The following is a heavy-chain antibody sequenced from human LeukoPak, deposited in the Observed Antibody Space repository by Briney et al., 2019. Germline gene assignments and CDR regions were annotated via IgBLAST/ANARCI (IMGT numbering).Heavy chain of an antibody. D-gene: IGHD6-19*01. CDR2: ISGSGINT. CDR1: GFSSGNYA. V-gene: IGHV3-23*01. J-gene: IGHJ2*01. CDR3: GLLGSLKLGVAGHYWYFNL. Sequence: GGSLRLSCTASGFSSGNYAMSWVRQAPGKGLEWVSTISGSGINTYYPDPVKGRFSISRDNSKSTLYLQINSLRAENTAVYYCGLLGSLKLGVAGHYWYFNLWGRGTLVTVSS.